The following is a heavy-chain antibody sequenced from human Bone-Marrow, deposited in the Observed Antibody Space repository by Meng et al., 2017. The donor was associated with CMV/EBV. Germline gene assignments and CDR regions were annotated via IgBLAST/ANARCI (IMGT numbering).Heavy chain of an antibody. CDR1: GGSISSYY. CDR3: AREGIAAAAFFDP. Sequence: SETLSLTCTVSGGSISSYYWSWIRQPPGKGLEWIGYIYYSGSTKYNPSLKSRVTISVDTSKNQFSLKLSSVTAADTAVYYCAREGIAAAAFFDPWGQGTLVTVSS. CDR2: IYYSGST. D-gene: IGHD6-13*01. V-gene: IGHV4-59*01. J-gene: IGHJ5*02.